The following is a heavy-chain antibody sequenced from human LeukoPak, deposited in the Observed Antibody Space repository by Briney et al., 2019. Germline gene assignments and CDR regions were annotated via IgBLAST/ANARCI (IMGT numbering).Heavy chain of an antibody. D-gene: IGHD5-12*01. CDR1: GFTVSSCA. CDR3: AKDLERGYSGYDSDY. J-gene: IGHJ4*02. Sequence: QPGGSLRLSCAVSGFTVSSCAMSWVRQAPGKGLQWVSSISASGGSTYYADSVKGRFTISRDKSKNTVYLQMNSLRAEDTAVYYCAKDLERGYSGYDSDYWGQGTLVTVSS. V-gene: IGHV3-23*01. CDR2: ISASGGST.